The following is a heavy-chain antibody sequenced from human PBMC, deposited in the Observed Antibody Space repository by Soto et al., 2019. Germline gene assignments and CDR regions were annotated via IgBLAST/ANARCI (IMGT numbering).Heavy chain of an antibody. CDR1: GGSISSYY. CDR2: IYYSGST. CDR3: ARFSPPFDY. J-gene: IGHJ4*02. V-gene: IGHV4-59*08. Sequence: SETLSLTCTVSGGSISSYYWSWIRQPPGKGLEWIGYIYYSGSTNYNPSLKSRVTISVDTSKNQFSLKLSSVTAADTAVYYCARFSPPFDYWGQGTLVTVSS.